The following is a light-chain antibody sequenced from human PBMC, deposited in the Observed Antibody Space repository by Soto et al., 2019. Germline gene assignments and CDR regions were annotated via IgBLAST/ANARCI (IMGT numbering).Light chain of an antibody. CDR1: QSISSTY. V-gene: IGKV3-20*01. CDR2: AAS. Sequence: SVLTQSLGTLSLFPGERATLSCRTSQSISSTYLAWYQQRPGQAPRLLIYAASSRATGIPDRFSGSGSGTDFTLTISRLEPEDFAVYYCQQYFGSLYTFGQGTKLEIK. J-gene: IGKJ2*01. CDR3: QQYFGSLYT.